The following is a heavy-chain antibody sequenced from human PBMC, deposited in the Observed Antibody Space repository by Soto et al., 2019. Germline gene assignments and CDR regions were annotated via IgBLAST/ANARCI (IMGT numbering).Heavy chain of an antibody. J-gene: IGHJ6*02. D-gene: IGHD3-22*01. Sequence: SETLSLTCTVSGGSISSSSYYWGWIRQPPGKGLEWIGSIYYSGSTYYNPSLKSRVTISVDTSKNQFSLKLSSVTAADTAVYYCARWGDLIYDSRPGMYVWGQGTTVTVSS. CDR1: GGSISSSSYY. CDR3: ARWGDLIYDSRPGMYV. V-gene: IGHV4-39*01. CDR2: IYYSGST.